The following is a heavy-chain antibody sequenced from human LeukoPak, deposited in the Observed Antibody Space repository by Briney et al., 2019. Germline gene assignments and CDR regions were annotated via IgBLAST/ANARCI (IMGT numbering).Heavy chain of an antibody. J-gene: IGHJ3*02. CDR3: ARDTYYYDSSGYYVGAFDI. CDR1: GGSISSSNW. CDR2: IYHSGST. Sequence: SETLSLTCAVSGGSISSSNWWSWVRQPPGKGLEWIGEIYHSGSTNYNPSLKSRVTISVDKSKNQFSLKLSSVTAADTAVYYCARDTYYYDSSGYYVGAFDIWGQGTMVTVSS. D-gene: IGHD3-22*01. V-gene: IGHV4-4*02.